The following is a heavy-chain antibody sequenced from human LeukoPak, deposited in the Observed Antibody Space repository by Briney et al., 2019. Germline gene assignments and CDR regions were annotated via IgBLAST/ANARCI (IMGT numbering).Heavy chain of an antibody. CDR3: AKELYSSGWYNYYYYMDV. Sequence: PSQTLSLTCAISGDSVSSNSAAWNWIRQSPSRGLEWLGRTYYRSKWYNDYAVSVKSRITINPDTSKNQFSLQLNSVTPEDTAVYYCAKELYSSGWYNYYYYMDVWGKGTTVTVSS. V-gene: IGHV6-1*01. D-gene: IGHD6-19*01. J-gene: IGHJ6*03. CDR2: TYYRSKWYN. CDR1: GDSVSSNSAA.